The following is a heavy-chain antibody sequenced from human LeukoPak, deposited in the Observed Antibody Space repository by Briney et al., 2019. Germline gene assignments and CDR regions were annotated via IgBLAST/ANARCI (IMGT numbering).Heavy chain of an antibody. CDR1: GYTFTRYD. V-gene: IGHV1-46*01. D-gene: IGHD3-22*01. CDR3: ARGLHQRGYYDTSGPYDI. CDR2: INPSGGST. Sequence: ASVKVSCKASGYTFTRYDIHWVQQAPGQGLEWMGIINPSGGSTSYAQKFQGRVTMTRDTSTSTVYMELSSLRSEDTAVYYCARGLHQRGYYDTSGPYDIWGQGTLVTASS. J-gene: IGHJ3*02.